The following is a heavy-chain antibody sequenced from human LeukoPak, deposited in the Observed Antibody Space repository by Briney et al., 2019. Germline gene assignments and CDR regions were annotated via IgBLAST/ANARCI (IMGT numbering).Heavy chain of an antibody. Sequence: ASVKVSCKASGYTFTSYDINWVRQATGQGLEWMGWISAYSGSTNYAQKFQGRVTVTTDTSTNTAYMELSSLRSEDTAVYYCARDTYKHNPYYYYMDVWGKGTTVTVSS. CDR2: ISAYSGST. CDR1: GYTFTSYD. D-gene: IGHD1-14*01. J-gene: IGHJ6*03. V-gene: IGHV1-18*01. CDR3: ARDTYKHNPYYYYMDV.